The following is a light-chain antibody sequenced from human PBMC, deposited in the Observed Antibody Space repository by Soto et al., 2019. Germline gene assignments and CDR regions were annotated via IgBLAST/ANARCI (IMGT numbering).Light chain of an antibody. J-gene: IGLJ1*01. CDR2: EVS. Sequence: QSVLTQPASVSGSPGQSITISCTGTSSDIGGYNYVSWYQHHPGKAPKVMIYEVSNRPSGVSNRFSGSKSGNTASLTISGLQAEDEADYYCSSYTGSSTYVFGTGTKVTVL. CDR1: SSDIGGYNY. CDR3: SSYTGSSTYV. V-gene: IGLV2-14*01.